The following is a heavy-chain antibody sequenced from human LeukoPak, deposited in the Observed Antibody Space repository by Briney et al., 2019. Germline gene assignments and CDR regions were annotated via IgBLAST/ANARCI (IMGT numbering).Heavy chain of an antibody. CDR1: GFTFSTYG. V-gene: IGHV3-30*18. D-gene: IGHD5-18*01. CDR2: MSSGGNKE. Sequence: GGSLRLSCAASGFTFSTYGMHWVRQAPGKGLEWVAVMSSGGNKEYYADSVRDRFTISRDNANNTLSLQMNSLRPEDTAVYDCAKGLRGYYYFDYWGQGTLVTVSS. J-gene: IGHJ4*02. CDR3: AKGLRGYYYFDY.